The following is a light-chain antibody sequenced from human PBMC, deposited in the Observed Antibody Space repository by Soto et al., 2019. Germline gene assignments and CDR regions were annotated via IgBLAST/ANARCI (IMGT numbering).Light chain of an antibody. V-gene: IGKV1-9*01. CDR1: QGINTY. Sequence: IELTQSPSSLSASVGDRVTVTCRASQGINTYLAWYQQKLGKAPKVLIYDASKLHSGVPSRFSGSGSGTEFTLTIISLQPEDFANYFCEQPNPHSSFGGGTKVDI. J-gene: IGKJ4*01. CDR2: DAS. CDR3: EQPNPHSS.